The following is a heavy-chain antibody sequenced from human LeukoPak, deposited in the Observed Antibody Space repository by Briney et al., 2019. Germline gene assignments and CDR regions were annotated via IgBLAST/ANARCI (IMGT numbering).Heavy chain of an antibody. D-gene: IGHD1-20*01. CDR3: ARGRYNWNVIYYFDY. CDR2: INHSGST. Sequence: SETQSLTCAVYGGSFSGYYWSWIRQPPGKGLEWIGEINHSGSTNYNPSLKSRVTISVDTSKNQFSLKLSSVTAADTAVYYCARGRYNWNVIYYFDYWGQGTLVTVSS. J-gene: IGHJ4*02. V-gene: IGHV4-34*01. CDR1: GGSFSGYY.